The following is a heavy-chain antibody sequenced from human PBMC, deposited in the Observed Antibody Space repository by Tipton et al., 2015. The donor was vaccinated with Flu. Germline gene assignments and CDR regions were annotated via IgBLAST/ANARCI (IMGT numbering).Heavy chain of an antibody. D-gene: IGHD6-19*01. CDR3: VRASLTSGWPVYFDY. Sequence: TLSLTCSVSGDSIGSDYYWGWIRQPPGKGLQWIGNIHRTGSAYYNPSLTSRVTISVDTSKNQFSLRLTSVTAADTAVYYCVRASLTSGWPVYFDYWGQGTLVTVSS. CDR1: GDSIGSDYY. V-gene: IGHV4-38-2*02. CDR2: IHRTGSA. J-gene: IGHJ4*02.